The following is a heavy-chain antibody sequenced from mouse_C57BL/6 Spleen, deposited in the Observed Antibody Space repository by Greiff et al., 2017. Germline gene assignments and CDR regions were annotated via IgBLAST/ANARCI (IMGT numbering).Heavy chain of an antibody. CDR2: ISSGSSTI. J-gene: IGHJ3*01. Sequence: EVKLVESGGGLVKPGGSLKLSCAASGFTFSDYGMHWVRQAPEKGLEWVAYISSGSSTIYYADTVKGRFTISRDNAKNTLFLQMTSLRSEDTAMYYCAREEIYYGYDLGFAYWGQGTLVTVSA. CDR1: GFTFSDYG. CDR3: AREEIYYGYDLGFAY. D-gene: IGHD2-2*01. V-gene: IGHV5-17*01.